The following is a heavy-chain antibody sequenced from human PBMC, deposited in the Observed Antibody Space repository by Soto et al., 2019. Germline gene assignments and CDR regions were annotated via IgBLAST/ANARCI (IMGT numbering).Heavy chain of an antibody. D-gene: IGHD6-19*01. Sequence: SETLSLTCTVSGGSISSGGYYWSWIRQHPGKGLEWIGYIYYSGSTYYNPSLKSRVTISVDTSKNQFSLKLSSVTAADTAVYYCARGPVAHFDYWGQGTLVTVST. CDR3: ARGPVAHFDY. V-gene: IGHV4-31*03. CDR2: IYYSGST. J-gene: IGHJ4*02. CDR1: GGSISSGGYY.